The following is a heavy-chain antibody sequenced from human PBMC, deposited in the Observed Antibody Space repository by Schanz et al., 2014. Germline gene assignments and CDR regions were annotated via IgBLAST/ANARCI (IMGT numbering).Heavy chain of an antibody. D-gene: IGHD5-18*01. J-gene: IGHJ3*02. CDR2: INPSGGGT. CDR1: GYTFVSYS. V-gene: IGHV1-46*01. Sequence: QVQLVQSGAEVKKPGASVKVSCKASGYTFVSYSMHWVRQAPGQGLEWMGIINPSGGGTSYALKLQGRVTMTTDTSTGTAYMELRSLRSDDTALYYCTRGGYSYALSAFDIWGQGTMVTVSS. CDR3: TRGGYSYALSAFDI.